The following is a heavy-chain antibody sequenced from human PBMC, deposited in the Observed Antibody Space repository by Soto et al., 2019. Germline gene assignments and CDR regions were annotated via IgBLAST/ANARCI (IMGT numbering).Heavy chain of an antibody. CDR2: INHSGST. CDR3: ARLDIVVVPAADYYYGMDV. V-gene: IGHV4-34*01. D-gene: IGHD2-2*03. J-gene: IGHJ6*02. Sequence: SETLSLTCAVYGGSFSGYYWGWIRPPPGKGLEWIGEINHSGSTNYNPSLKSRVTISVDTSKNQFSLKLSSVTAADTAVYYCARLDIVVVPAADYYYGMDVWGQGTTVTVSS. CDR1: GGSFSGYY.